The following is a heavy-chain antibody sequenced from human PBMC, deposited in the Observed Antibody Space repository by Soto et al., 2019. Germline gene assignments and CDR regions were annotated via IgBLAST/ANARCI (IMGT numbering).Heavy chain of an antibody. Sequence: PGEALKISCKGSGYSFTSYWIGWVRQMPGKGLERMGIIYPGDSDTRYSPSVQGQVTISADRSANTAYLQWSSLKASDTAMYYCARGVKMATPHKYYFDYRGQGTLVNVSS. J-gene: IGHJ4*02. CDR3: ARGVKMATPHKYYFDY. V-gene: IGHV5-51*01. CDR1: GYSFTSYW. D-gene: IGHD5-12*01. CDR2: IYPGDSDT.